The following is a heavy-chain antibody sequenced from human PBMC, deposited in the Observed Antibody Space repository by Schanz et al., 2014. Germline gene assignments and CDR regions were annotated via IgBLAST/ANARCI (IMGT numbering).Heavy chain of an antibody. D-gene: IGHD1-1*01. V-gene: IGHV3-23*01. CDR2: FNDGGVNK. CDR3: AKKVPAYNPFDS. CDR1: GFAFSSYG. J-gene: IGHJ4*02. Sequence: EVQLLESGGGLVQPGGSLRLSCLASGFAFSSYGMNWLRQAPGKGLEWVSSFNDGGVNKYYADSVKGRFTISRDNSKNTLYLQMKSLRAEDTAVYFCAKKVPAYNPFDSWGQGTLVTVSS.